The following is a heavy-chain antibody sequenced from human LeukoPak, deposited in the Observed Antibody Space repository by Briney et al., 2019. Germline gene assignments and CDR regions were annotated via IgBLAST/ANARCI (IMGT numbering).Heavy chain of an antibody. CDR3: ATARALREVRFTPYGMDV. CDR2: FDLEDDET. J-gene: IGHJ6*02. D-gene: IGHD3-3*01. V-gene: IGHV1-24*01. CDR1: GYTLTELS. Sequence: ASVKVSRKVSGYTLTELSMHWVRHAPGKGLEWMGGFDLEDDETIYAQKFQGRVTMTEDTYTDTAYMELSSLRSDDTAVYYCATARALREVRFTPYGMDVWGQGTTVTVSS.